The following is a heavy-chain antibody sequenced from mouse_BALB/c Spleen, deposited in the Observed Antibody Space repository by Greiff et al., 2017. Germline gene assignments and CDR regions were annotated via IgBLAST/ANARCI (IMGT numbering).Heavy chain of an antibody. CDR1: GFTFSSFG. Sequence: EVMLVESGGGLVQPGGSRKLSCAASGFTFSSFGMHWVRQAPEKGLEWVAYISSGSSTIYYADTVKGRFTISRDNPKNTLFLQMTSLRSEDTAMYYCARSEDGYYEGAMDYWGQGTSVTVSS. J-gene: IGHJ4*01. D-gene: IGHD2-3*01. CDR2: ISSGSSTI. V-gene: IGHV5-17*02. CDR3: ARSEDGYYEGAMDY.